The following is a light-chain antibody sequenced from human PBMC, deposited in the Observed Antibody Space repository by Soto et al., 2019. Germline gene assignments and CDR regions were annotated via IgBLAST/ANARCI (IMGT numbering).Light chain of an antibody. CDR2: EVS. CDR3: SSNKGNNLV. J-gene: IGLJ2*01. V-gene: IGLV2-8*01. CDR1: SSDVGGYHY. Sequence: QSALTQPPSASGSPGQSVTISCTGASSDVGGYHYVSWYQQHPGQAPKLIIYEVSKRPSGVPDRFSGSKSGNTASLTVSGIQAEDEDHYSCSSNKGNNLVFGGGTKLTVL.